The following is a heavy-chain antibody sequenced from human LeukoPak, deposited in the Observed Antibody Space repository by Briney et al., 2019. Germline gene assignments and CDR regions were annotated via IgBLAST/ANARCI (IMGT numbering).Heavy chain of an antibody. Sequence: PGGSLRLSCAASGFTFCNAWMNWVRQAPGKGLEWVGHIKGKSDGGTTGYAAPVKGRFTISRDDSKNTLYLQMNSLKTEDTAVYHCATEYCTSTSCYNYFQDWGQGTLVTVAS. CDR1: GFTFCNAW. CDR3: ATEYCTSTSCYNYFQD. V-gene: IGHV3-15*01. CDR2: IKGKSDGGTT. J-gene: IGHJ1*01. D-gene: IGHD2-2*02.